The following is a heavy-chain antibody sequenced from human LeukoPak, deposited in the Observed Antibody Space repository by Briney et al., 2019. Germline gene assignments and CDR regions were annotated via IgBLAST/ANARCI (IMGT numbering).Heavy chain of an antibody. J-gene: IGHJ4*02. D-gene: IGHD3-3*01. CDR3: ASFLEWLFLFDY. V-gene: IGHV4-59*08. CDR2: IYYSGST. CDR1: GGSISSYY. Sequence: ASETLSLTCTVSGGSISSYYWSWIRQPPGKGLEWIGYIYYSGSTNYNPSLKSRVTISVDTSKNQFSLKLSSVTAADTAVYYCASFLEWLFLFDYWGQGTLVTVSS.